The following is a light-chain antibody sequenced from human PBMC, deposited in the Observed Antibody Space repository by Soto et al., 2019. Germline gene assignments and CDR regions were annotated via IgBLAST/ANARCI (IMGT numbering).Light chain of an antibody. V-gene: IGKV1-6*01. Sequence: AIPMTQSPSSLSASVGDRVTITCRASQGIRNDLGWYQQKPGKAPKLLIYAASSLQSGVPSRLSGSGSGTDFTLTINSLQPEDFATYYCLRDYNYPLTFGGGTKVEIK. J-gene: IGKJ4*01. CDR3: LRDYNYPLT. CDR1: QGIRND. CDR2: AAS.